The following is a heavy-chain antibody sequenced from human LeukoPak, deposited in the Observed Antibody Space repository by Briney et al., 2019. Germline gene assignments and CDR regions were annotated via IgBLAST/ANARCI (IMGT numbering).Heavy chain of an antibody. CDR2: ISAYNGNT. V-gene: IGHV1-18*01. CDR3: ATSDYITLPLDY. J-gene: IGHJ4*02. CDR1: GYTSTSYG. Sequence: ASVKVSCKASGYTSTSYGISWVRQAPGQGVEWMGWISAYNGNTNYAQKLQGRVTMTTDTSTSTAYMELRSLRSDDTAVYYCATSDYITLPLDYWGQGTLVTVSS. D-gene: IGHD4-11*01.